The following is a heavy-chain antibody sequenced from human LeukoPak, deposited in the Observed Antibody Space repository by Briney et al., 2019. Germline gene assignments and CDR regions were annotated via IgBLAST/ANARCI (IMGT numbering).Heavy chain of an antibody. CDR3: AREEYSGYDCYDY. V-gene: IGHV3-21*01. CDR2: ISSSSSYI. D-gene: IGHD5-12*01. CDR1: GFTFSSYS. Sequence: PGGSLRLSCAASGFTFSSYSMNWVRQAPGKGLEWVSSISSSSSYIYYADSVKGRFTISRDNAKNTLYLQMNSLRAEDTAVYYCAREEYSGYDCYDYWGQGTLVTVSS. J-gene: IGHJ4*02.